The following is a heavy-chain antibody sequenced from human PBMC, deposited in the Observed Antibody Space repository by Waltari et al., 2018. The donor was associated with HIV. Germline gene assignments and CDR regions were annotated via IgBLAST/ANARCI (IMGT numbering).Heavy chain of an antibody. J-gene: IGHJ6*02. D-gene: IGHD2-2*01. V-gene: IGHV3-30*01. CDR3: ARDHCSSTSCYVYYGMDV. CDR1: GIPFSSSA. CDR2: ISYDGSNK. Sequence: QVQLVESGGGVVQPGRSLRRSCAASGIPFSSSALHWVRQAPGKGLEWVAVISYDGSNKYYADSVKGRFTSSRDNSKNTLYLQMNSLRAEDTAVYYCARDHCSSTSCYVYYGMDVWGQGTTVTVSS.